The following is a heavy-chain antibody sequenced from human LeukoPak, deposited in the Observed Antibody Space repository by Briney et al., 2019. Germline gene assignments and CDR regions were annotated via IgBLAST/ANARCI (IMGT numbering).Heavy chain of an antibody. CDR2: ISSSGSTI. V-gene: IGHV3-11*04. J-gene: IGHJ4*02. CDR3: ARDYHYHDSSGYYPHPYFDY. D-gene: IGHD3-22*01. Sequence: PGGSLRLSCAASGFTFSDYYMSWIRQAPGKGLEWVSYISSSGSTIYYADSVKGLFTISRDNAKNSLYLQMNSLRAEDTAVYYCARDYHYHDSSGYYPHPYFDYWGQGTLVTVSS. CDR1: GFTFSDYY.